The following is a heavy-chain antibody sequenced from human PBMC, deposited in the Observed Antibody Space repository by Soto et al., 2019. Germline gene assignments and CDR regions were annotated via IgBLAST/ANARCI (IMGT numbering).Heavy chain of an antibody. J-gene: IGHJ4*02. CDR3: AKDGSHNFDY. D-gene: IGHD1-26*01. CDR2: MSYDGSNE. CDR1: GFTFSHYA. V-gene: IGHV3-30*18. Sequence: QVQLVESGGGVVQPGRSLRLSCAASGFTFSHYAVHWVRQAPGKGLEWVALMSYDGSNEYYPDSVKGRFTISRDNSKNTLYLQMNSLRAEDTAVYYCAKDGSHNFDYWGQGTLVTVSS.